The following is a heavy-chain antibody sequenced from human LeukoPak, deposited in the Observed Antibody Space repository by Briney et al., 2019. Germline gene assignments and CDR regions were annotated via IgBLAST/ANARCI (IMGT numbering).Heavy chain of an antibody. J-gene: IGHJ4*02. CDR1: GFNFSSYW. D-gene: IGHD2-15*01. Sequence: GGSLRLSCATSGFNFSSYWMSWVRQAPGKGLEWVANIEEDGGESYYVDSVKGRFTISRDNAKNSLYLQMNSLRAEDTAVYYRAREGGDIADTGFDYWGQGTLVAVSS. V-gene: IGHV3-7*01. CDR2: IEEDGGES. CDR3: AREGGDIADTGFDY.